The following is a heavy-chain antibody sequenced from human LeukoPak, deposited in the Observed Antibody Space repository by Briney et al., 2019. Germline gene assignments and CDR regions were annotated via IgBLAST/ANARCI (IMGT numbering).Heavy chain of an antibody. V-gene: IGHV4-4*07. D-gene: IGHD3-10*01. Sequence: SETLSLTCIVSGGSISSYYWSWIRQPAGKGLEWIGRIYTSGRTNYNPFLKSRVTMSVDTSKNQFSLRLSSVTAADTAVYYCARDRVGAAYYYGSGGHAFDIWGQGTMVTVSS. CDR3: ARDRVGAAYYYGSGGHAFDI. J-gene: IGHJ3*02. CDR1: GGSISSYY. CDR2: IYTSGRT.